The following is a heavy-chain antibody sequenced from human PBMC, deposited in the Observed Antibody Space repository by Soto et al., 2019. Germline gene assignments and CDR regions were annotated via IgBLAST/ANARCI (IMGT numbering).Heavy chain of an antibody. V-gene: IGHV1-69*12. J-gene: IGHJ6*02. CDR3: ASHPSPVPAASLRYYGMDV. Sequence: QVQLVQSGAEVKKPGSSVKVSCKASGGTFSSYAISWVRQAPGQGLEWMGGIIPIFGTANYAQKFQGRVTITADESTSTAYMELSSLRSEDTAVYYCASHPSPVPAASLRYYGMDVCGQGTTVTVSS. D-gene: IGHD2-2*01. CDR2: IIPIFGTA. CDR1: GGTFSSYA.